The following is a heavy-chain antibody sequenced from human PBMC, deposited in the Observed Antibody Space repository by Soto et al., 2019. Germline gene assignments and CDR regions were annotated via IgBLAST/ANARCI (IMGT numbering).Heavy chain of an antibody. CDR3: AKGRGGSGSLAPRVDF. CDR2: ISGGGDTT. J-gene: IGHJ4*02. V-gene: IGHV3-23*01. D-gene: IGHD3-10*01. Sequence: EVQLLESGGGLVQPGGSLRLSCAASGFTFNNYAMTWVRQAPGKGLEWVSAISGGGDTTSYADSVKGRFTVSRDCSKNTLDRQMSSLRAEDAALYYCAKGRGGSGSLAPRVDFWGQGTLVTVSS. CDR1: GFTFNNYA.